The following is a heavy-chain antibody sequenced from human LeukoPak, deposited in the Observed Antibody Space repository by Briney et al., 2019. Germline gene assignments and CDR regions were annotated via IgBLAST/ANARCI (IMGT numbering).Heavy chain of an antibody. CDR1: GGSISSYY. CDR3: ARHVSYDYVWGSYRDAFDI. J-gene: IGHJ3*02. Sequence: SSETLSLTCTVSGGSISSYYWSWIRQPPGKGLEWIGYIYYSGSTNYNPSLKSRVTISVDTSKNQFSLKLSSVTAADTAVYYCARHVSYDYVWGSYRDAFDIWGQGTMVTVSS. V-gene: IGHV4-59*01. D-gene: IGHD3-16*02. CDR2: IYYSGST.